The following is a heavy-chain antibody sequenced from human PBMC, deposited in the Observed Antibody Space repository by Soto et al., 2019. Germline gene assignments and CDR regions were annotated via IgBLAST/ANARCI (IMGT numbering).Heavy chain of an antibody. CDR2: IYYSGST. CDR1: GGSVSSGSYY. CDR3: ARAPLKIFGVVEFDP. D-gene: IGHD3-3*01. V-gene: IGHV4-61*01. Sequence: SETLSLTCTVSGGSVSSGSYYWSWIRQPPGKRLEWIGYIYYSGSTNYNPSLKSRVTISVDTSKNQFSLKLSSVTAADTAVYYCARAPLKIFGVVEFDPWGQGTLVTVSS. J-gene: IGHJ5*02.